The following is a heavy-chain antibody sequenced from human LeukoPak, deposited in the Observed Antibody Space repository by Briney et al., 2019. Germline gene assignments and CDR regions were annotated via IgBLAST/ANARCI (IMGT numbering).Heavy chain of an antibody. D-gene: IGHD6-13*01. J-gene: IGHJ6*02. CDR3: ARDLKAAAGTEHRTYYYYYYGMDV. V-gene: IGHV1-46*01. CDR1: GYTFSSHA. CDR2: INPSGGST. Sequence: ASVKVSCKAFGYTFSSHAMNWVRQAPGQGLEWMGIINPSGGSTSYAQKFQGRVTMTRDTSTSTVYMELSSLRSEDTAVYYCARDLKAAAGTEHRTYYYYYYGMDVWGQGTTVTVSS.